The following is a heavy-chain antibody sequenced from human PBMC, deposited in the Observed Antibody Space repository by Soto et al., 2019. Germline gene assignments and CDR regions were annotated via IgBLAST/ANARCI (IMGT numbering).Heavy chain of an antibody. V-gene: IGHV1-3*01. Sequence: QVQLVQSGAEVKKPGASVKVSCKASGYTFTSYAMHWVRQAPRQRLEWMGWINAGNGNTKYSQKFQGRVTITRDTSASTAYMELSSLRSEDTAVYYCARAGIQLWSRSFDYWGQGTLVTVSS. CDR1: GYTFTSYA. CDR3: ARAGIQLWSRSFDY. D-gene: IGHD5-18*01. CDR2: INAGNGNT. J-gene: IGHJ4*02.